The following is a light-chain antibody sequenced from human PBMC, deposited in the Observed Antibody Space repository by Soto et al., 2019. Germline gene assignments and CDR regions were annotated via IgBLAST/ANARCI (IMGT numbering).Light chain of an antibody. V-gene: IGKV1-8*01. Sequence: AIRMTQSPSSLSASTGDRDTITCRAIQVISSFLAWYQQKPGKAPMLLIYAAFTLRIWVPSRFSGSGSGTDFTLTISCLQSEDFATYYCQQYYTGVTFGQGTKVDIK. J-gene: IGKJ1*01. CDR2: AAF. CDR1: QVISSF. CDR3: QQYYTGVT.